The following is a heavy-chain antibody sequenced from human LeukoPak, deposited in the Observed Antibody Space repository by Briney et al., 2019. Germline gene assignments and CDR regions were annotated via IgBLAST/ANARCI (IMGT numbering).Heavy chain of an antibody. CDR2: IYYSGST. D-gene: IGHD3-10*01. J-gene: IGHJ6*04. CDR1: GGSISSYY. Sequence: SETLSLTCTVSGGSISSYYWSWIRQPPGKGLEWIGYIYYSGSTNYNPSLKSRVTISVDTSKNQFSLKLSSVTAADTAVYYCAREHRWLGELSLIQSGVDVWGKGTTVTVSS. V-gene: IGHV4-59*01. CDR3: AREHRWLGELSLIQSGVDV.